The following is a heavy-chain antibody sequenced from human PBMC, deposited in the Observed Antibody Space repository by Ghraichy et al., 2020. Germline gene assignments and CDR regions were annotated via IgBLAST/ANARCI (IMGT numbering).Heavy chain of an antibody. CDR2: ISSSSSTI. D-gene: IGHD5-18*01. CDR3: ARGLLGGRIQLWLLAY. V-gene: IGHV3-48*02. J-gene: IGHJ4*02. Sequence: GGSLRLSCAASGFTFSSYSMNWVRQAPGKGLEWVSYISSSSSTIYYADSVKGRFTISRDNAKNSLYLQMNSLRDEDTAVYYCARGLLGGRIQLWLLAYWGQGTLVTVSS. CDR1: GFTFSSYS.